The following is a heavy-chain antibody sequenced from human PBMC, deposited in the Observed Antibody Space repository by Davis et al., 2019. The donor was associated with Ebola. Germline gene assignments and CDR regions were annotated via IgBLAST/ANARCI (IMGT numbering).Heavy chain of an antibody. D-gene: IGHD3-10*01. V-gene: IGHV4-39*01. CDR1: ARSISSSSYY. CDR2: IYYSGST. J-gene: IGHJ4*02. CDR3: ARGVRGVIGY. Sequence: MPSEPLSLTCPLPARSISSSSYYWGWIRQPPGKGLEWIGSIYYSGSTYYNPSLKSRVTISVDTSKNQFSLKLSSVTAADTAVYYCARGVRGVIGYWGQGTLVTVSS.